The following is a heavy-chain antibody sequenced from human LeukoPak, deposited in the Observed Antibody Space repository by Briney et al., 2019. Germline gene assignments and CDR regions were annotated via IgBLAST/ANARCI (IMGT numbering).Heavy chain of an antibody. J-gene: IGHJ4*02. V-gene: IGHV3-53*01. CDR2: IYSSGST. D-gene: IGHD6-13*01. CDR3: ARADSWYYFDY. Sequence: AGGFLRLFCAASGFTVSHNYMSWVRQAPGKGLEWVSVIYSSGSTYYADSVKGRFTITRDNSKNTLYLQMNSLRAEDTAVYYCARADSWYYFDYWGQGTVVTVSS. CDR1: GFTVSHNY.